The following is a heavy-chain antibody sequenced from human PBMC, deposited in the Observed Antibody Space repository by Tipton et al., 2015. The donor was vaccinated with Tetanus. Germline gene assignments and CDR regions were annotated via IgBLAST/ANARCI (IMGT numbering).Heavy chain of an antibody. CDR1: GASIRSIYS. J-gene: IGHJ4*02. D-gene: IGHD2-2*01. Sequence: TLSLTCAVSGASIRSIYSWSWIRQPPGKGLEWIGYVFRSGSADYNPSLKSRVNISLDRSENQISLMLTSVTAADTAVYYCARVACSSTSCYSHYFDYWGPGSLVTVSS. CDR3: ARVACSSTSCYSHYFDY. V-gene: IGHV4-30-2*01. CDR2: VFRSGSA.